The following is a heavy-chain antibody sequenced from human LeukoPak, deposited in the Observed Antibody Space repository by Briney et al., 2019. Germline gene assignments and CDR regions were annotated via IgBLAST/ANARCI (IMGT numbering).Heavy chain of an antibody. V-gene: IGHV4-4*07. D-gene: IGHD3-22*01. J-gene: IGHJ4*02. CDR2: IYTSGST. CDR1: GGSISSFY. Sequence: TSETLSLTCTVSGGSISSFYWSWIRQPAGKALEWIGRIYTSGSTNYNPSLKSRVTMSVDTSKNQFSLKLRSVTAANTAVHYCASEYYYDTSGYYSLASWGQGHLVTVSS. CDR3: ASEYYYDTSGYYSLAS.